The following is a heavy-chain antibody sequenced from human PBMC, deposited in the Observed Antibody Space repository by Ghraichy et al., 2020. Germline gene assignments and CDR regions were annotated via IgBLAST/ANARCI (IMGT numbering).Heavy chain of an antibody. CDR3: AKAWGYCSAATCPSYNCFDP. CDR1: GFPFSSYA. D-gene: IGHD2-15*01. J-gene: IGHJ5*02. CDR2: ISFSGANT. V-gene: IGHV3-23*01. Sequence: GGSLRLSCAASGFPFSSYAMSWVRQTPGKGLEWVSSISFSGANTYYAVSVKGRFTISRDNSKNTLYLQMNSLRADDTAVYYCAKAWGYCSAATCPSYNCFDPWGQGTLVTVSS.